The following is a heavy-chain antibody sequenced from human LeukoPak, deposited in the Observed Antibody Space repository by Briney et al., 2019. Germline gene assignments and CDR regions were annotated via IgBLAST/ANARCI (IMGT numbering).Heavy chain of an antibody. J-gene: IGHJ4*02. V-gene: IGHV4-34*01. D-gene: IGHD3-9*01. CDR3: ASSLRAVDWQFDY. CDR2: INHSGRT. CDR1: GESLNIYY. Sequence: SETLSLTCAVYGESLNIYYWSWIRQPPGKGLEWIGEINHSGRTNYNPSLKGRVTISVDTSKNQFSLKLTSVTAADTAMYYCASSLRAVDWQFDYWGQGTLVTVSS.